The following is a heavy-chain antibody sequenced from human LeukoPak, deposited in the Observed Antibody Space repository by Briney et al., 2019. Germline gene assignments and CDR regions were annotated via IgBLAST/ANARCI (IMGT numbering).Heavy chain of an antibody. CDR1: GFTFSSYA. J-gene: IGHJ5*02. CDR2: ISGSDGST. Sequence: PGGSLRLSCAASGFTFSSYAMSWVRQAPGKGLEWVSVISGSDGSTYYADSVKGRFTISRDNSKNTLYLQMNSLRAEDTAVYYCAKEDSGSYLVSWPFLDPWGQGTLVTVSS. V-gene: IGHV3-23*01. D-gene: IGHD1-26*01. CDR3: AKEDSGSYLVSWPFLDP.